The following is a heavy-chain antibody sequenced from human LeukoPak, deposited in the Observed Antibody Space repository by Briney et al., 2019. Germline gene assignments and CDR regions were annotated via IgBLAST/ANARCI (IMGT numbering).Heavy chain of an antibody. J-gene: IGHJ4*02. V-gene: IGHV3-21*01. CDR1: GFTFSSYG. CDR2: ISSSSSYI. D-gene: IGHD6-19*01. Sequence: GGSLRLSCAASGFTFSSYGMNWVRQAPGKGLEWVSSISSSSSYIYYADSVKGRFTISRDNAKNSLYLQMNSLRAEDTAVYYCARDLAVAGHFDYWGQGTLVTVSS. CDR3: ARDLAVAGHFDY.